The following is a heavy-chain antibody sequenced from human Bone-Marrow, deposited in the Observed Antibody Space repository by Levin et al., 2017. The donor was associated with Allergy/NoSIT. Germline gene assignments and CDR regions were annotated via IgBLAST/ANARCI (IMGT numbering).Heavy chain of an antibody. J-gene: IGHJ4*02. CDR1: GFTFDDYA. Sequence: PGGSLRLSCAASGFTFDDYAMHWVRQAPGKGLEWVAGINWNSGNIDYADSVKGRFTISRDNAKNSLYLQMNSLRAEDTALYYCVKDMSEYYYRYFDDWGQGTLVTVSS. CDR3: VKDMSEYYYRYFDD. D-gene: IGHD3-22*01. V-gene: IGHV3-9*01. CDR2: INWNSGNI.